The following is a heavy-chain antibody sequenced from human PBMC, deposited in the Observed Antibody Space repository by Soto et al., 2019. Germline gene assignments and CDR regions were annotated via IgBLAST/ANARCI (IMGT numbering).Heavy chain of an antibody. V-gene: IGHV3-23*01. CDR3: AKDLTSTSRTPEL. CDR1: GFTFSSYA. Sequence: EVQLLESGGGLVQPGGSLRLSCAASGFTFSSYAMSWVRQAPGKGLEWVSAISDSGGSTYYADSMKGRFTISRDNSKNTLYLQMNRLRAEDTAIYYCAKDLTSTSRTPELWGQGTLVTVSS. D-gene: IGHD2-2*01. J-gene: IGHJ4*02. CDR2: ISDSGGST.